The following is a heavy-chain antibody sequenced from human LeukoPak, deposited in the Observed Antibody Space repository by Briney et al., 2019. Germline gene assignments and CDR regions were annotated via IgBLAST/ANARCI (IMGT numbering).Heavy chain of an antibody. CDR2: INHSGST. V-gene: IGHV4-34*01. Sequence: PSETLSLTCAVYGGSFSGYYWSWIRQPPGKGLEWIGEINHSGSTNYNPSLKSRVTISVDTSKNQFSLKLSSVTAADTAVYYCARLGIYSRTAFWFDPWGQGTLVTVSS. CDR1: GGSFSGYY. CDR3: ARLGIYSRTAFWFDP. J-gene: IGHJ5*02. D-gene: IGHD3-3*02.